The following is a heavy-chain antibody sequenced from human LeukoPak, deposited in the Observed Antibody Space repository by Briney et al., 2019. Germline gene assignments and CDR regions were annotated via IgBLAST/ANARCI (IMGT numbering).Heavy chain of an antibody. CDR1: GFSFGSEA. Sequence: GGSLRLSCVVSGFSFGSEAMSWVRQAPGRGLEWGSSISPGGGTTYYADSVKGRFTIPRDNSEHTLYVAMNSLRAEDTAIYYCAKSRSGSANWALRIFDNWGQGTLVSVSS. D-gene: IGHD3-10*01. CDR2: ISPGGGTT. CDR3: AKSRSGSANWALRIFDN. J-gene: IGHJ4*02. V-gene: IGHV3-23*01.